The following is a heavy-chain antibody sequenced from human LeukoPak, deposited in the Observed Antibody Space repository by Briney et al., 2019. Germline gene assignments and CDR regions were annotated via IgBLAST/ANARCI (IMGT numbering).Heavy chain of an antibody. J-gene: IGHJ4*02. V-gene: IGHV3-48*02. CDR1: GFTFYMYA. D-gene: IGHD1-14*01. Sequence: PGGSLTLSCQASGFTFYMYAMSWVRQAPGKGLEWVSYISSSGSTIYYADSVKGRFTISRDDTKNSVFLQMNSLRDEDTAVYYCTRISIKEPEDSWGQGTLVTVSS. CDR2: ISSSGSTI. CDR3: TRISIKEPEDS.